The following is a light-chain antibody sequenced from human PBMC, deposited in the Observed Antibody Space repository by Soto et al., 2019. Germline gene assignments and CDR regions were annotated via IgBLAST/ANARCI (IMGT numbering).Light chain of an antibody. CDR3: QQYYSTPLT. CDR2: WAS. V-gene: IGKV4-1*01. J-gene: IGKJ4*01. Sequence: DIVMTQSPDSLAVSLGERATINCNSSQSVLYSSNNKNYLAWYQQKPGQPPKLLIYWASTRESGVPDRFSGSGCGTDFTLTISSLQSEDVAVYYCQQYYSTPLTFGGGTKVEIK. CDR1: QSVLYSSNNKNY.